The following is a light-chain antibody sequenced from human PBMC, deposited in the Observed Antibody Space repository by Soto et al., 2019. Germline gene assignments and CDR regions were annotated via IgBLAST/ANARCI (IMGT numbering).Light chain of an antibody. CDR1: SSNIGAGYD. J-gene: IGLJ3*02. V-gene: IGLV1-40*01. CDR3: QSEDNSLGGWV. CDR2: ANS. Sequence: VLTQPPSVSGAPGQRVTIACTGSSSNIGAGYDVHWYQQLPGTAPKLLINANSNRPSGVPDRFSGSKSGTSAPLAITGLQAEDEADFYCQSEDNSLGGWVFGGGTKLTVL.